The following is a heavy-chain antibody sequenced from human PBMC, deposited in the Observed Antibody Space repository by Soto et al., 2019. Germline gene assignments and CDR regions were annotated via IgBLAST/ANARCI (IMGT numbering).Heavy chain of an antibody. Sequence: GESLKISCKGSGYSFTSYWIGWVRQMPGKGLEWMGIIYPGDSDTRYSPSFQGQVTISADKSISTAYLQWSSLKASDTAMYYCATESIHVRDDFDIWGQGAMVTVSS. V-gene: IGHV5-51*01. CDR1: GYSFTSYW. CDR3: ATESIHVRDDFDI. J-gene: IGHJ3*02. CDR2: IYPGDSDT. D-gene: IGHD3-16*01.